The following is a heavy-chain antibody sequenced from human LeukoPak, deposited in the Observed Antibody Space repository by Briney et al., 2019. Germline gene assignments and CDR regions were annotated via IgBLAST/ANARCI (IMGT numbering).Heavy chain of an antibody. D-gene: IGHD6-13*01. V-gene: IGHV1-18*01. J-gene: IGHJ4*02. CDR2: ISAYNGNT. CDR1: GYTFTSYG. Sequence: VASVKVSCKASGYTFTSYGMSWVRQAPGQGLEWMGWISAYNGNTNYAQKLQGRVTMTIDTSTSTAYMELRSLRSDDTAVYYYARMRSNRIAAAGNHFDYWGQGTLVTVSS. CDR3: ARMRSNRIAAAGNHFDY.